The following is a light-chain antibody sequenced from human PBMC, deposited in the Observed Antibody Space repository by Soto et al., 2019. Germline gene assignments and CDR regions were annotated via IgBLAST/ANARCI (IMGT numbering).Light chain of an antibody. Sequence: DIQMTQSPSTLSASVGDRVIITCRANQSISVWLAWFQQKPGRAPELLMHKASTLETGVPSRFSGSGSGTEFTLTISSLQPDDFATYYCQQYVGHPYTFGQGTKVEL. CDR2: KAS. CDR3: QQYVGHPYT. CDR1: QSISVW. V-gene: IGKV1-5*03. J-gene: IGKJ2*01.